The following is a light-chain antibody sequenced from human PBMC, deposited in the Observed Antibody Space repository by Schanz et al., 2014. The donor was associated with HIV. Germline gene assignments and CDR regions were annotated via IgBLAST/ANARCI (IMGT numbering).Light chain of an antibody. Sequence: EIVLPQSPGSLSLSPGERATLSCRASQSVSSSYLAWYQQKPGQAPRLLIYGTSSSATGIPARFSGSGSGTDFTLTISSLQSEDFAVYYCHQYSQWPHFTFGGGTKVEIK. CDR1: QSVSSSY. V-gene: IGKV3-20*01. CDR2: GTS. CDR3: HQYSQWPHFT. J-gene: IGKJ4*01.